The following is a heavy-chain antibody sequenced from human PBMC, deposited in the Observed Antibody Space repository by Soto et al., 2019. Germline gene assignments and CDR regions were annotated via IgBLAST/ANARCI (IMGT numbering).Heavy chain of an antibody. CDR3: ASRDPGTSVDY. J-gene: IGHJ4*02. V-gene: IGHV4-4*02. Sequence: SETLSLTCAVSGGSFTSNNWWTWVRQPPGQGLEWIGEIYRTGSTNYNPSLKSRVTISLDKSENQFSLKVSSLTAADTAVYYCASRDPGTSVDYWGQGTLVTVSS. CDR2: IYRTGST. CDR1: GGSFTSNNW. D-gene: IGHD1-7*01.